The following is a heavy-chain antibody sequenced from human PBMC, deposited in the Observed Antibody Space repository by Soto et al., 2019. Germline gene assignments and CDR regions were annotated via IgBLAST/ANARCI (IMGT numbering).Heavy chain of an antibody. J-gene: IGHJ4*02. V-gene: IGHV4-59*12. D-gene: IGHD3-10*01. CDR2: MYNIFST. Sequence: SETLSLTCTVSGGSISSYYWTWIRQPPVNGLEFIGFMYNIFSTHYNPSLKSRFTISLYKSKNHFSLNLISFTAAYTSVYYCARAQNGSVNYYTRYFDYWGQGTLVTVSS. CDR3: ARAQNGSVNYYTRYFDY. CDR1: GGSISSYY.